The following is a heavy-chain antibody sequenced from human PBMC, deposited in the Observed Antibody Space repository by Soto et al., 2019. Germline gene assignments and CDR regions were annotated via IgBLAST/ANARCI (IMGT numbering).Heavy chain of an antibody. D-gene: IGHD6-13*01. CDR2: ISGSGGTT. Sequence: HPGGSLRLSCAASGFTFNNYAMGWVRQAPGKGLQWVSSISGSGGTTYYADSVKGRLTISRDNSKNTVYLQMNSLTAEDTAVYYCAKELSPYSSSWFDYWGQGNLVTVSS. V-gene: IGHV3-23*01. J-gene: IGHJ4*02. CDR1: GFTFNNYA. CDR3: AKELSPYSSSWFDY.